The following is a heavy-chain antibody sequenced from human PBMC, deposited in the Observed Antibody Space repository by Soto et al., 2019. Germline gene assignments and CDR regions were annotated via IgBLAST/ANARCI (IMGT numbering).Heavy chain of an antibody. CDR2: VNPIVSMS. V-gene: IGHV1-69*02. D-gene: IGHD3-10*01. Sequence: QVQLVQSGAEVKRPGSSVKVSCKASGDTFNFYSINWVRQAPGLGLAWMGRVNPIVSMSNYAQKFQGRVTMTEDKSTSTAYMELSSLSSEDTAIYYCASSYGSGYRACDYWGQGALVTVSS. CDR1: GDTFNFYS. CDR3: ASSYGSGYRACDY. J-gene: IGHJ4*02.